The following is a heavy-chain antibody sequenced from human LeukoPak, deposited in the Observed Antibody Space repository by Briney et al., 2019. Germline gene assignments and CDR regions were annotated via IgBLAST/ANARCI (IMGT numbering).Heavy chain of an antibody. CDR3: ARRYDFWSGYPPPLDY. V-gene: IGHV4-39*07. Sequence: SETLSLTCTVSGVSISNSSYYWRRLRPPPGKVLVWIGRIYYSGSTYYNPSLKSRVTISVDTSKKQFSLKLSSVTAADTAVYYCARRYDFWSGYPPPLDYWGQGTLVTVSS. J-gene: IGHJ4*02. D-gene: IGHD3-3*01. CDR2: IYYSGST. CDR1: GVSISNSSYY.